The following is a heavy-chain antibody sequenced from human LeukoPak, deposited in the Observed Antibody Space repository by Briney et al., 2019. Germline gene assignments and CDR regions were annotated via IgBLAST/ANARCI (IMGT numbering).Heavy chain of an antibody. D-gene: IGHD3-16*01. V-gene: IGHV3-15*01. Sequence: PGRSLRLSCAASGFTSTNAWVSWVRQAAGNGLEWVGRIKRKTAGGTTDYAAPVKGRFTISRDDSKNTLYLQMNRLKTEDTAVYYCTTDYYEYVWGSSNWGQGTLVTVSS. CDR3: TTDYYEYVWGSSN. CDR2: IKRKTAGGTT. CDR1: GFTSTNAW. J-gene: IGHJ4*02.